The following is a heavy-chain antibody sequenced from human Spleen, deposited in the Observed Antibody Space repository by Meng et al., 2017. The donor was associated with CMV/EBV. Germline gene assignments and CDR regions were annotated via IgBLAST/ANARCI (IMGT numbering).Heavy chain of an antibody. Sequence: TVSGGSISNRSYSWGWIRQPPGEGLEWIGSIYYSGSTYYNPSLKSRVTISVDTSKNQFSLKLSSVTAADTAVYYCARVQWLLLGWFDPWGQGTLVTVSS. CDR3: ARVQWLLLGWFDP. V-gene: IGHV4-39*07. CDR1: GGSISNRSYS. CDR2: IYYSGST. D-gene: IGHD3-3*01. J-gene: IGHJ5*02.